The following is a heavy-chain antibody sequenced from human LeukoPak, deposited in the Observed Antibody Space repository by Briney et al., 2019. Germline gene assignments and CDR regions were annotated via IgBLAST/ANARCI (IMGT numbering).Heavy chain of an antibody. D-gene: IGHD1-26*01. J-gene: IGHJ6*02. Sequence: SQTLSLTCAVSGGSISSGGYSWSWIRQPPGKGLEWMGYIYHSGSTYYNPSLKSRVTISVDRSKNQFSLKLSSVTAADTAVYYCARDGSIRGYYYGMDVWGQGTTVTVSS. V-gene: IGHV4-30-2*01. CDR3: ARDGSIRGYYYGMDV. CDR2: IYHSGST. CDR1: GGSISSGGYS.